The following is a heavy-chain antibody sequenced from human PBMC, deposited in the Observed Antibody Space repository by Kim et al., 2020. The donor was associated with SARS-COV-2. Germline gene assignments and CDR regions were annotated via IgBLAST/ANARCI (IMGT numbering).Heavy chain of an antibody. CDR1: GGTFSSYA. Sequence: SVKVSCKASGGTFSSYAISWVRQAPGQGLEWMGGIIPIFGTANYAQKFQGRVTITADESTSTAYMELSSLRSEDTAVYYCARSYYGSGSYYSPGYYGMDVCGQGTTVTVSS. J-gene: IGHJ6*02. V-gene: IGHV1-69*13. CDR2: IIPIFGTA. D-gene: IGHD3-10*01. CDR3: ARSYYGSGSYYSPGYYGMDV.